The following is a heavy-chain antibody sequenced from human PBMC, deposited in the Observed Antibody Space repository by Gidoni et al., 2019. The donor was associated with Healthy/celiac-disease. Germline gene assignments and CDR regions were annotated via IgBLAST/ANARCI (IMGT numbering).Heavy chain of an antibody. J-gene: IGHJ6*03. D-gene: IGHD5-12*01. V-gene: IGHV3-7*04. CDR2: IKQDGSEK. CDR1: GLTFSSYW. Sequence: EVQLVESGGGLVQSEGALRPFCAASGLTFSSYWMSWVRQGPGKGLDWVANIKQDGSEKYYVDSVKRRFTISRNNAKNSLYLQMNSLRAEDTAVYYCARAIVATRSGYMDVWGKGTTVTVSS. CDR3: ARAIVATRSGYMDV.